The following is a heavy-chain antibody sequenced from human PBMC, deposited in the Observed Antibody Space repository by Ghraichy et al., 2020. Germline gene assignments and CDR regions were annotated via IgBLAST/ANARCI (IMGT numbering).Heavy chain of an antibody. CDR2: IIHSGST. CDR1: GGSFSGYS. D-gene: IGHD6-13*01. J-gene: IGHJ4*02. Sequence: SETLSLTCAVYGGSFSGYSWSWIRQTPGKGLEWIGEIIHSGSTNYNPSLKSPVTISVDTSKNQFSLNLSSVTAADTAVYYCARGHPIAAEGRPGAYYFDYWGQGTLVTVSS. V-gene: IGHV4-34*01. CDR3: ARGHPIAAEGRPGAYYFDY.